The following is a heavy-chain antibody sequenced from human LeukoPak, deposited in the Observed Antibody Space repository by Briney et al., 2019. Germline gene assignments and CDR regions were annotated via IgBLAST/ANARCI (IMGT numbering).Heavy chain of an antibody. CDR2: IYYSGST. CDR3: APSTSGWELPDY. V-gene: IGHV4-39*01. CDR1: GGSISSSIYY. Sequence: KPSETLSLTCTVSGGSISSSIYYWGWIRQPPGKGLEWIGSIYYSGSTYYNPSLKSRVTVSVDTSKNQFSLNLSSVTAADTAVYYCAPSTSGWELPDYWGQGTLVTVSS. J-gene: IGHJ4*02. D-gene: IGHD2-15*01.